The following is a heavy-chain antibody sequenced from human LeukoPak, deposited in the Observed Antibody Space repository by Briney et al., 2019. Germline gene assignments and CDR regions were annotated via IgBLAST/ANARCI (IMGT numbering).Heavy chain of an antibody. V-gene: IGHV3-30*02. CDR2: IRSDESDR. CDR3: RKHDSASEY. J-gene: IGHJ4*02. CDR1: GFIFSTYG. D-gene: IGHD1-26*01. Sequence: GGSLRLSCAVSGFIFSTYGMHWVRQAPGKGREWVAFIRSDESDRSYGGSVKGRFTISRDNSKNTLYLQMNTLRAEDTAVYYCRKHDSASEYWGQGTLVTVSS.